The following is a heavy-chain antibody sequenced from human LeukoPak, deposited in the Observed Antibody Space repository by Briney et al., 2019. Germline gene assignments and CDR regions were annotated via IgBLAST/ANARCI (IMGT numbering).Heavy chain of an antibody. CDR2: INHSGST. CDR1: GGSFSGYY. V-gene: IGHV4-34*01. CDR3: ARVRCGSTSCLHYMDV. Sequence: SETLSLTCAVYGGSFSGYYWSWIRQPPGKGLEWIGEINHSGSTNYNPSLKSRVTISVDTSKNQFSLKLSSVTAADTAVYYCARVRCGSTSCLHYMDVWGKGTTVTVSS. J-gene: IGHJ6*03. D-gene: IGHD2-2*01.